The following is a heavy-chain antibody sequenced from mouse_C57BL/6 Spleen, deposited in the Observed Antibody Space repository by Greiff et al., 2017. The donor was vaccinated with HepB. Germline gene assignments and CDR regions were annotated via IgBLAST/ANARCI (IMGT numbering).Heavy chain of an antibody. J-gene: IGHJ3*01. CDR1: GFTFSDHG. CDR2: ISSGSSTI. CDR3: ARNDYGSSSFAY. D-gene: IGHD1-1*01. Sequence: EVKLVESGGGLVKPGGSLKLSCAASGFTFSDHGMHWVRQAPEKGLEWVAYISSGSSTIYYADTVKGRFTISRDNAKNTLFLQMTSLRSEDTAMYYCARNDYGSSSFAYWGQGTLVTVSA. V-gene: IGHV5-17*01.